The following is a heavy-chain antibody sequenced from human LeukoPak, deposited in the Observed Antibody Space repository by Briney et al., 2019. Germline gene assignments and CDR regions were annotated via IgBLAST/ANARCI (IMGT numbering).Heavy chain of an antibody. J-gene: IGHJ4*02. CDR2: ISAYNGNT. CDR1: GYTFTSYG. V-gene: IGHV1-18*01. D-gene: IGHD6-19*01. Sequence: GASVKVSCKASGYTFTSYGISWVRQAPGQGLEWMGWISAYNGNTNYAQKLQGRVTMTTDTSTSTAYMELRSLRADDTAVYYCARDWGPYSSGLTSLGDYWGQGTLVTVSS. CDR3: ARDWGPYSSGLTSLGDY.